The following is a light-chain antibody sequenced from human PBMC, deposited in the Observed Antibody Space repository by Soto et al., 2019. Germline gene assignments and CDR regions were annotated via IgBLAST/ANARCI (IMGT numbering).Light chain of an antibody. CDR2: DAS. CDR3: QQRSNWPPVT. V-gene: IGKV3-11*01. CDR1: QSVSSY. Sequence: EIVLTQSPATLSLSPGERATLSCRASQSVSSYLAWYPQKPGQAPRLLIYDASNSATGIPARFSGSGSGTDFTLTSSSLAPEDSGIYYYQQRSNWPPVTFGGGTKVEIK. J-gene: IGKJ4*01.